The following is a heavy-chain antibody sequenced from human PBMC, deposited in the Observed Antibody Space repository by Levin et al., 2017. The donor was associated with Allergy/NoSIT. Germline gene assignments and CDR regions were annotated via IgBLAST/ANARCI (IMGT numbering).Heavy chain of an antibody. V-gene: IGHV4-59*01. J-gene: IGHJ4*02. Sequence: SETLSLTCTVSGASIRSYYWSWIRQPPGKGLEWIGYIYYSGSTNYNPSLKSRVSISVDTAKNQSSLKLTSVTAADTAAYYCASTYYYDSSGYYGHWGQGTLVTVSS. CDR1: GASIRSYY. CDR3: ASTYYYDSSGYYGH. CDR2: IYYSGST. D-gene: IGHD3-22*01.